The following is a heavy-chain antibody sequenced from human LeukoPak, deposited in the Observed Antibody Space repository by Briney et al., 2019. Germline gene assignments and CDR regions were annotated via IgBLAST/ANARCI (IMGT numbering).Heavy chain of an antibody. CDR3: AREAILTGLFGDAFDI. J-gene: IGHJ3*02. Sequence: PGGSLRLSCAASGFTFSSYSMNWVRQAPGKGLEWVSSISSSSSYIYYADSVKGRFTISRDNAKNSLYLQMNSLRAEDTAVYYCAREAILTGLFGDAFDIWGQGTMVTVSS. CDR1: GFTFSSYS. CDR2: ISSSSSYI. D-gene: IGHD3-9*01. V-gene: IGHV3-21*01.